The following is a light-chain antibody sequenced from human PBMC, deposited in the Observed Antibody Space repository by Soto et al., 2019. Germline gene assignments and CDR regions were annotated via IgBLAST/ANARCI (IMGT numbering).Light chain of an antibody. V-gene: IGLV2-8*01. Sequence: QSALTQPPSASGSPGQSVTISCTGTSSDVGGYNYVSWYQQHPGKAPKLIISEVSKRPSGVPDRFSGSKSGNTASLTVSGLQAEDEADYYCTSYTTRRIYVFGTGTKVTVL. CDR2: EVS. J-gene: IGLJ1*01. CDR3: TSYTTRRIYV. CDR1: SSDVGGYNY.